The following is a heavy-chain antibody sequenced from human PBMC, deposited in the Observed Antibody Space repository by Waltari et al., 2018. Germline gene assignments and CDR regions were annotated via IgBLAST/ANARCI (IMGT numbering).Heavy chain of an antibody. CDR3: ARDRGRGLYFDS. D-gene: IGHD2-15*01. V-gene: IGHV4-4*02. Sequence: QLQLQQSGPGLVKPSESRPLTRGACGDPMSDNSWWSWVRQSPGKGLEWIGQIHRSGRTYYNPSLESRVTVSMDTSNNKFSLKMSSAIAADTAVYYCARDRGRGLYFDSWGQGTLVTVSP. CDR2: IHRSGRT. J-gene: IGHJ4*02. CDR1: GDPMSDNSW.